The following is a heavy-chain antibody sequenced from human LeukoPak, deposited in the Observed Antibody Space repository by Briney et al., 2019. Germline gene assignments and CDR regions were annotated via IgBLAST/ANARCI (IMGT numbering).Heavy chain of an antibody. J-gene: IGHJ4*02. V-gene: IGHV4-34*01. Sequence: SETLSLTCTVSGGSISNGDHYWSWIRQPPGKGLEWIGEINHSGSTNYNPSLKSRVTISVDTSKNQFSLKLSSVTAADTAVYYCASGMGHVDTAMVGDFDYWGQGTLVTVSS. CDR2: INHSGST. CDR3: ASGMGHVDTAMVGDFDY. D-gene: IGHD5-18*01. CDR1: GGSISNGDHY.